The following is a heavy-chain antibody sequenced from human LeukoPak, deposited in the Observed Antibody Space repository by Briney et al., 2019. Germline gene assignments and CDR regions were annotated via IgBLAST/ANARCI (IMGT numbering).Heavy chain of an antibody. J-gene: IGHJ4*02. V-gene: IGHV3-23*01. CDR3: AKEPLFPSQLPYYFDY. CDR1: GFTFSSYS. CDR2: ISGSGGST. Sequence: PGGSLRLSCAASGFTFSSYSMNWVRQAPGKGLEWVSAISGSGGSTYYADSVKGRFTISRDNSKNTLYLQMNSLRAEDTAVYYCAKEPLFPSQLPYYFDYWGQGTLVTVSS. D-gene: IGHD2-2*01.